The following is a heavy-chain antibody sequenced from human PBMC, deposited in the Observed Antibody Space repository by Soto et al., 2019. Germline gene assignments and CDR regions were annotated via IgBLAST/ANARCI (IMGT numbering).Heavy chain of an antibody. V-gene: IGHV1-18*01. CDR3: ARRQWLVGGYYYGMDV. J-gene: IGHJ6*02. CDR1: GYTFTSYG. D-gene: IGHD6-19*01. CDR2: TSAYKGNT. Sequence: QVQLVQSGAEVKKPGASVKVSCKASGYTFTSYGISWVRQALGQGLEWMGWTSAYKGNTNYAQKLQGRVTMTTDTSTSTAYMELRSLRSDDTAVYYCARRQWLVGGYYYGMDVWGQGTTVTVSS.